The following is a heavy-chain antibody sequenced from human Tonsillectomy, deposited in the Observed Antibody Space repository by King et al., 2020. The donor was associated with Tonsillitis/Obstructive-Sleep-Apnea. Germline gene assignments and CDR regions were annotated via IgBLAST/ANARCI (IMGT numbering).Heavy chain of an antibody. CDR2: ISGSGGST. CDR1: GFTFSSYA. CDR3: AKDQSGNDFWSGYYTDFDY. D-gene: IGHD3-3*01. Sequence: VQLVESGGGLVQPGGSLRLSCAASGFTFSSYAMSWVRQAPGKGLEWVSAISGSGGSTYYADSVKGRFTISRDNSKNMLYLQMNSLRAEDTAVYYCAKDQSGNDFWSGYYTDFDYWGQGTLVTVSS. V-gene: IGHV3-23*04. J-gene: IGHJ4*02.